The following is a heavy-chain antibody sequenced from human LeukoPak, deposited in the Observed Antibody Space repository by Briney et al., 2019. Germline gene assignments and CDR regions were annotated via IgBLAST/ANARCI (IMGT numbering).Heavy chain of an antibody. CDR2: ISYDESDK. Sequence: GRSLRLSRAASGFTFSNYGMHWVRQAPGKGLEWVAVISYDESDKYYADSVKGRFTISRDNSKNTLYLQMNSLRPEDTAVYYCAKGVVAATNAAYYGMDVWGQGTTVTVSS. V-gene: IGHV3-30*18. J-gene: IGHJ6*02. D-gene: IGHD2-15*01. CDR3: AKGVVAATNAAYYGMDV. CDR1: GFTFSNYG.